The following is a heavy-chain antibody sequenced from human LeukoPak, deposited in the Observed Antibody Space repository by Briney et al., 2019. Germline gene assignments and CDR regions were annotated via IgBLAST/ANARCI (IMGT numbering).Heavy chain of an antibody. J-gene: IGHJ4*02. V-gene: IGHV3-64*01. D-gene: IGHD6-19*01. CDR3: ARDGRPISGWYAGFDY. CDR2: ISSNGGST. Sequence: GGSLRLSCAASGFTFSSYAMHWVRQAPGKGLEYVSAISSNGGSTYYANSVKGRFTISRDNSKNTLYLQMCSLRAEDMAVYYCARDGRPISGWYAGFDYWGQGTLVTVSS. CDR1: GFTFSSYA.